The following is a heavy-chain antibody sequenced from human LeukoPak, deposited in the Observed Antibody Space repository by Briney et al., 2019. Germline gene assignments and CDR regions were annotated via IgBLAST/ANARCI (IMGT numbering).Heavy chain of an antibody. V-gene: IGHV4-34*01. CDR1: GGPLSGSY. D-gene: IGHD2-8*01. Sequence: SETLSLTCAVYGGPLSGSYWRWIRQAPGKGLEWIGDIHHSGGATYNPSLKSRVTISMDTSRNQFSLNVTSVTAADTAVYYCAMRGFGVGGKRPRWFDPWGHGSLVTVSS. J-gene: IGHJ5*02. CDR3: AMRGFGVGGKRPRWFDP. CDR2: IHHSGGA.